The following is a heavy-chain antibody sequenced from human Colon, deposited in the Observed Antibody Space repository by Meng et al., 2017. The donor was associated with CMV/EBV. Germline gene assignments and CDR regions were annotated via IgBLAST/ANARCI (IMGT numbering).Heavy chain of an antibody. D-gene: IGHD6-6*01. J-gene: IGHJ4*01. CDR2: IDESGST. V-gene: IGHV4-4*01. CDR3: VNVVPTYYFNY. CDR1: GGSIRGTNW. Sequence: CSVSGGSIRGTNWWAWVRQPPGKGLEWVGEIDESGSTNYRPSLRGRVTISFDKSKNQFSLVLTSVTAADTAMYFCVNVVPTYYFNYWGHGTLVTVSS.